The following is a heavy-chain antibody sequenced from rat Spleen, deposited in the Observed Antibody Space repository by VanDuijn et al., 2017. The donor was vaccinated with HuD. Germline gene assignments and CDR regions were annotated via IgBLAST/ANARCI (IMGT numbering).Heavy chain of an antibody. CDR2: IRYDGGST. Sequence: EVQLVESGGGLVQPGRSMKLSCAASGFTFSNYDMAWVRQAQTKGLEWVASIRYDGGSTYYRDSVKGRFTTSRDNAKSSLYLQMDSLRSEDTATYYCARQRTLYYFDYWGQGVMVPVSS. J-gene: IGHJ2*01. CDR3: ARQRTLYYFDY. D-gene: IGHD3-1*01. CDR1: GFTFSNYD. V-gene: IGHV5-20*01.